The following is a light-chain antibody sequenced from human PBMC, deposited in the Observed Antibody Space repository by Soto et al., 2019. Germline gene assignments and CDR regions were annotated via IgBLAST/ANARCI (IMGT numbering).Light chain of an antibody. CDR1: SSDVGAHKY. CDR3: CSYAGSYIFV. J-gene: IGLJ1*01. V-gene: IGLV2-11*01. Sequence: QSALTQPRSVSGSPGRSVTISCTGTSSDVGAHKYVSWYQQHPGKAPKFMIYDVSKRPSGVPGRFSGSKSGSTASLTISGLQAEDEADYYCCSYAGSYIFVFGTGTKLTVL. CDR2: DVS.